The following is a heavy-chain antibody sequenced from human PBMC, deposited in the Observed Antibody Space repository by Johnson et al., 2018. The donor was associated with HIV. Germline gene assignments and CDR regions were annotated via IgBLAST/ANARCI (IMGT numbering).Heavy chain of an antibody. CDR2: IYSGGST. J-gene: IGHJ3*02. D-gene: IGHD4-17*01. CDR1: GFTVSSNY. CDR3: ASSFDYGDAFDI. V-gene: IGHV3-66*01. Sequence: VQLVESGGGLVQPGGSLRLSCAASGFTVSSNYMSLVRQAPGKGLEWVSVIYSGGSTYYAASVKGRFTISRDNSKNTLYLQMNSLRAEDTAVYYCASSFDYGDAFDIWGQGTMVTVSS.